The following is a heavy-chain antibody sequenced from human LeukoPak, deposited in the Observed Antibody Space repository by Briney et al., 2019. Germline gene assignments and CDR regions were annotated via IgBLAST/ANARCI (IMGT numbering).Heavy chain of an antibody. D-gene: IGHD5-24*01. CDR1: GGSFSGYY. CDR2: INHSGST. Sequence: SETLSLTCAVYGGSFSGYYWSWLRQPPGKGLEWIGEINHSGSTNYNPSLKSRVTISVDTSKNQFPLKLSSVTAADTAVYYCVRGRAWRYYYMDVWGKGTTVTVSS. V-gene: IGHV4-34*01. J-gene: IGHJ6*03. CDR3: VRGRAWRYYYMDV.